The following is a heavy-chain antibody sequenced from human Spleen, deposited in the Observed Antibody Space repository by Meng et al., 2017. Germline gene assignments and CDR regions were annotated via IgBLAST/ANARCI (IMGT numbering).Heavy chain of an antibody. J-gene: IGHJ5*02. D-gene: IGHD4-17*01. V-gene: IGHV1-18*01. Sequence: QVQSVHVGPGVQEPGASVQGSCNASGYTFTSHGISWVRQAPGQGLEWMGWISAYNGNTNYAQKLQGRVTMTTDTSTSTAYMELRSLRSDDTAVYYCAGGMTTVTMGWFDPWGQGTLVTVSS. CDR2: ISAYNGNT. CDR1: GYTFTSHG. CDR3: AGGMTTVTMGWFDP.